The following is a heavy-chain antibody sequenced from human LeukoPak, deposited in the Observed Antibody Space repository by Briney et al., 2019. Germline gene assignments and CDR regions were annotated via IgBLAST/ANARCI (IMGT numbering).Heavy chain of an antibody. CDR2: ISYDGNNK. D-gene: IGHD7-27*01. V-gene: IGHV3-30*04. CDR3: ATDNWGYIDY. Sequence: GRSLRLSCAASGFTFSSYAMHWVRQAPGKGLEWVAVISYDGNNKYYADSVKGRSTISRDNSKNTLYLQMNGLRAEDTAVYYCATDNWGYIDYWGQGTLVTVSS. CDR1: GFTFSSYA. J-gene: IGHJ4*02.